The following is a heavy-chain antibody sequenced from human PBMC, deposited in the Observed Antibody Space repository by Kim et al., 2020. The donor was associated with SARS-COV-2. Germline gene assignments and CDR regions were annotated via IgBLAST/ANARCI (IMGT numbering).Heavy chain of an antibody. CDR1: GFTVSDIY. CDR2: IYAGGGT. V-gene: IGHV3-66*02. J-gene: IGHJ4*02. D-gene: IGHD3-10*01. Sequence: GGSLRLSCAASGFTVSDIYMSWVRQAPGKGLEWVSVIYAGGGTSYMDSVKGRFTISRDTSKNTLYLQMNSLRAEDTAVYHCARGHYFGSRGSGYLDFWGQGTLVTVSS. CDR3: ARGHYFGSRGSGYLDF.